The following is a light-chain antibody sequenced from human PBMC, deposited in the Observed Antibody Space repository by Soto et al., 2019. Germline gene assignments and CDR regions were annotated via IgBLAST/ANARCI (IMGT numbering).Light chain of an antibody. CDR2: GGS. Sequence: EIVLTQSPGTVSLSPGERATLSCGASQSVGSRWLAWYQQKPGQAPRVLIYGGSNRATGIPDRFSGSGSGTDFTLTISRLEPEDFAVYYCQQYYSSRTSGQGTKVEMK. V-gene: IGKV3-20*01. J-gene: IGKJ1*01. CDR3: QQYYSSRT. CDR1: QSVGSRW.